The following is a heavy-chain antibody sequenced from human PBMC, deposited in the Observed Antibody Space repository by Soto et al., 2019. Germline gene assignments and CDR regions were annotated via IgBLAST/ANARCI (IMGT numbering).Heavy chain of an antibody. D-gene: IGHD6-19*01. CDR2: INHSGST. CDR1: GGSFSGYY. CDR3: AITLGRRGWY. V-gene: IGHV4-34*01. J-gene: IGHJ4*02. Sequence: SSETLSLTCAVYGGSFSGYYWSWIRQPPGKGLEWIGEINHSGSTNYNPSLKSRVTISVDTSKNQFSLKLSSVTAADTAVYCCAITLGRRGWYSGQGTLVTVSS.